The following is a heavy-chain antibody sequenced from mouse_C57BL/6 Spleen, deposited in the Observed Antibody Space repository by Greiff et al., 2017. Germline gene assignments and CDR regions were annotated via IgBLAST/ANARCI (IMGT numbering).Heavy chain of an antibody. D-gene: IGHD1-1*01. J-gene: IGHJ2*01. CDR1: GYTFTSYW. V-gene: IGHV1-69*01. CDR2: IDPSDSYI. Sequence: QVQLQQPGAELVMPGASVKLSCKASGYTFTSYWMHWVKQRPGQGLEWIGEIDPSDSYINYNQKFKGKSTLTVDKSSSTAYMQLSSLTSEDSAVYYCARGRSYVDYWGQGTTLTVSS. CDR3: ARGRSYVDY.